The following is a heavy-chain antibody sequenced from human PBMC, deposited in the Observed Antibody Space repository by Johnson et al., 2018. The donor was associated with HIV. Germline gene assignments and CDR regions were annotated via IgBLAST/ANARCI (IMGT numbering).Heavy chain of an antibody. D-gene: IGHD2-2*01. V-gene: IGHV3-30-3*01. CDR2: ISYDGSNK. CDR1: GFTFSSYA. J-gene: IGHJ3*02. Sequence: QVQLVESGGGVVQPGRSLRLSCAASGFTFSSYAMHWVRQAPGKGLEWVAVISYDGSNKYYADSVKGRFTISSDTSKNTLYLQMNSLRAEDTAVYYCARDGGIGSTREDAFDIWGQGTMVTVSS. CDR3: ARDGGIGSTREDAFDI.